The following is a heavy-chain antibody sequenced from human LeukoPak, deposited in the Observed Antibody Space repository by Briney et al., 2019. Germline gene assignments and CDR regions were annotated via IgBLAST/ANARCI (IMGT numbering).Heavy chain of an antibody. CDR1: GFTFTSYT. V-gene: IGHV3-30-3*01. Sequence: GGSLRLSCATSGFTFTSYTMPWVRQAPGKGLEWVALVSYDGTKISYADSVKGRFTMSRDISKNTLYLQMNSLKPEDTALYYCARDRVQIWSYVGTFDSWGQGTLVTVSS. D-gene: IGHD5-18*01. CDR3: ARDRVQIWSYVGTFDS. J-gene: IGHJ4*02. CDR2: VSYDGTKI.